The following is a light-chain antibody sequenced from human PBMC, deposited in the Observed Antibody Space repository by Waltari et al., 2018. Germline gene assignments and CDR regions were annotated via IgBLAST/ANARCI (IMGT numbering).Light chain of an antibody. V-gene: IGKV3-20*01. J-gene: IGKJ1*01. CDR1: QSVGKY. CDR3: QKYDSLPAT. CDR2: HAS. Sequence: EIVLTQSPGTLSLSPGERAPLSCRASQSVGKYLAWYQQKPGQAPRLLLYHASNRATGIPDWVSGSGSGTDFSLTISRLEPEDFAIYFCQKYDSLPATFGQGTKVEIK.